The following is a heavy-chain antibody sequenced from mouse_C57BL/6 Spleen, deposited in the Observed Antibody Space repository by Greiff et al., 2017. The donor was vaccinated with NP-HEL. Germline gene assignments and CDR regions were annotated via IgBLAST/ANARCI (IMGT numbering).Heavy chain of an antibody. CDR3: AREGSSYEGWYFDV. J-gene: IGHJ1*03. Sequence: EVQLQQSGPGLVKPSQSLSLTCSVTGYSITSGYYWNWIRQFPGNKLEWMGYISYDGSNNYNPSLKNRISFTRDTSKNQFFLKLNSVTTEDTATYYCAREGSSYEGWYFDVWGTGTTVTVSS. CDR1: GYSITSGYY. CDR2: ISYDGSN. V-gene: IGHV3-6*01. D-gene: IGHD1-1*01.